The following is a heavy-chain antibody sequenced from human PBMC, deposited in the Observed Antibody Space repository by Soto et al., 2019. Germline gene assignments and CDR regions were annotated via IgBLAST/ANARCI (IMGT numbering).Heavy chain of an antibody. Sequence: ASVKVSCKASGYTFTSYDINWVRQATGQGLEWMGWMNPNSGNTGYAQKFQGRVTMTRNTSISTAYMKLSSLRSEDTAVYYCARVGQDILTGYYFFDPWGQGTLVTVSS. V-gene: IGHV1-8*01. D-gene: IGHD3-9*01. CDR2: MNPNSGNT. CDR1: GYTFTSYD. CDR3: ARVGQDILTGYYFFDP. J-gene: IGHJ5*02.